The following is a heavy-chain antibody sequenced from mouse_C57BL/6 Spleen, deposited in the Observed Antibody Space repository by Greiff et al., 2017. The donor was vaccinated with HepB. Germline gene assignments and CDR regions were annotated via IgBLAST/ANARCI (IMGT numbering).Heavy chain of an antibody. D-gene: IGHD4-1*01. CDR1: GYTFTDYE. CDR3: TRANWDDYFDY. V-gene: IGHV1-15*01. CDR2: IDPETGGT. J-gene: IGHJ2*01. Sequence: VQVVESGAELVRPGASVTLSCKASGYTFTDYEMHWVKQTPVHGLEWIGAIDPETGGTAYNQKFKGKAILTADKSSSTAYMELRSLTSEDSAVYYCTRANWDDYFDYWGQGTTLTVSS.